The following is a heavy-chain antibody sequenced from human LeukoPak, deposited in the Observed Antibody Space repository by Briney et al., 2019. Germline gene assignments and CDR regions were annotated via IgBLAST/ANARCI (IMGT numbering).Heavy chain of an antibody. CDR2: INSDGSST. CDR3: ARGRGYSYGWIGEKLLDY. Sequence: PGGSLRLSCAASGFTFSTSWMNWVRQAPGKGLVWVSRINSDGSSTSYADSVKGRITISRDNAKNTLYLQMNTLRVEDTAVYYCARGRGYSYGWIGEKLLDYWGQGTLVTVSS. J-gene: IGHJ4*02. CDR1: GFTFSTSW. V-gene: IGHV3-74*01. D-gene: IGHD5-18*01.